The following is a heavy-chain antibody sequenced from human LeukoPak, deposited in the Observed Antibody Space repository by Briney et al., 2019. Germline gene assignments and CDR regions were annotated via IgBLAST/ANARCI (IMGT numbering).Heavy chain of an antibody. CDR1: GFTFSDYY. D-gene: IGHD2-21*02. Sequence: PGGSLRLSCAASGFTFSDYYMSWIRQAPGRWLEWVSYISTGSSYTNYADSVKGRFTISRDNAKNSLYLQMNSLRAEDTALYYCARAEGGPATAIYWGQGTLVTVSS. CDR3: ARAEGGPATAIY. V-gene: IGHV3-11*05. J-gene: IGHJ4*02. CDR2: ISTGSSYT.